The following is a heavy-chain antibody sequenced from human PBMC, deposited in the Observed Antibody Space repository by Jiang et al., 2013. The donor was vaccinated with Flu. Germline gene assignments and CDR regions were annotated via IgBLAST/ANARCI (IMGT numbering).Heavy chain of an antibody. CDR2: IYYSGNT. V-gene: IGHV4-59*08. D-gene: IGHD4-11*01. CDR3: VRRLHSWFDP. J-gene: IGHJ5*02. Sequence: GSGLVKPSETLSLTCTVSGDSISNYYWNWIRQPPGKGLEWIGHIYYSGNTNYNPSLKSRVTISVDTSKSQFSLKLTSVTAADTAVYYCVRRLHSWFDPWGQGTLVTVSS. CDR1: GDSISNYY.